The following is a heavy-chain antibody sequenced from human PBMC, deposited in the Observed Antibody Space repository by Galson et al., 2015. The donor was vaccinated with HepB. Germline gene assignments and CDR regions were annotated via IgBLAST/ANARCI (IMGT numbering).Heavy chain of an antibody. J-gene: IGHJ4*02. Sequence: LSLTCTVSSGSISSSSYYWGWLRQPPGKGLEWIGSFYYTGNTHYNPSLKSRVTISGDTSKNQFSLKLNSVTAADTAVYYCARHESESKTYAADNWGQGTLVTVSS. CDR3: ARHESESKTYAADN. CDR1: SGSISSSSYY. D-gene: IGHD2-2*01. V-gene: IGHV4-39*01. CDR2: FYYTGNT.